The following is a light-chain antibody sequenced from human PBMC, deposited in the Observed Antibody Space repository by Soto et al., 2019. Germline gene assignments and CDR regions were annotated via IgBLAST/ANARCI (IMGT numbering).Light chain of an antibody. CDR1: SSDVGAYNY. CDR3: CSDTRSYTKV. Sequence: QSALTQPASVSGSPGQSITISCTGTSSDVGAYNYVTWYQQHPGKAPKLIIYDVTYRPSGISDRFSGSKSANTASLTISGLQVEDEADYYCCSDTRSYTKVFGGWTKLTVL. CDR2: DVT. V-gene: IGLV2-14*03. J-gene: IGLJ2*01.